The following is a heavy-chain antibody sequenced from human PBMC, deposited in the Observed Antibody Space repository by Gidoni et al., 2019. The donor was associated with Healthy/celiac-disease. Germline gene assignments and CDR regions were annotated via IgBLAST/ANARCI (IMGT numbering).Heavy chain of an antibody. V-gene: IGHV4-59*01. J-gene: IGHJ4*02. Sequence: QVQLQESGPGLVKPSETLSLTCTVTGGDTSGYYWSWIRQPPGKGLEWIGYIYYRGSTNYNPSLTRRVTRSVYTSTNQFSLKLSSVTAADTAVYYCARTLPKLRFLEWYFAYWGQGTLVTVSS. CDR1: GGDTSGYY. D-gene: IGHD3-3*01. CDR2: IYYRGST. CDR3: ARTLPKLRFLEWYFAY.